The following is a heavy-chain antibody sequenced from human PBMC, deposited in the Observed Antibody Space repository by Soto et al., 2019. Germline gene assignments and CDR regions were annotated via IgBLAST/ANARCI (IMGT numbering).Heavy chain of an antibody. CDR1: GFIFSRYA. V-gene: IGHV3-30-3*01. CDR2: ISDDGSTK. Sequence: QVQLVESGGGVVQPGRSLRLSCAASGFIFSRYAMHWVRQAPGKGLEWVPLISDDGSTKYYADSVKGRFTISRDNSKNTLYLQMNSLSAEDTAVYYCTRADLTVTLSVFDPWGQGTLVTVSS. D-gene: IGHD4-17*01. CDR3: TRADLTVTLSVFDP. J-gene: IGHJ5*02.